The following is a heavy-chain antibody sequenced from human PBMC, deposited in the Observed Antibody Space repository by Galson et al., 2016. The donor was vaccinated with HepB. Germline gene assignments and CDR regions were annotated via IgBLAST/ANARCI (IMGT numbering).Heavy chain of an antibody. CDR2: IYIGGTT. V-gene: IGHV4-31*02. D-gene: IGHD1-14*01. Sequence: SGGSISSGGWHCSWIRQHPVKGLEWIATIYIGGTTFYNPSLRSRATMSVDTSKSQFSLKLSPVTAADTAVYYCARDPPTPGPSDAFDIWGHGTVVTVSS. J-gene: IGHJ3*02. CDR3: ARDPPTPGPSDAFDI. CDR1: GGSISSGGWH.